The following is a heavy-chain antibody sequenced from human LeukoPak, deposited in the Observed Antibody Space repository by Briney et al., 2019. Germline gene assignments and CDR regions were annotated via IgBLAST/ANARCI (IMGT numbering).Heavy chain of an antibody. CDR3: AIPYSSGWDRGY. CDR2: FDPEDGET. J-gene: IGHJ4*02. V-gene: IGHV1-24*01. CDR1: GYTLTGLS. Sequence: ASVKVSCKVSGYTLTGLSMHWVRQAPGKGLEWMGGFDPEDGETIYAQKFQGRVTMTEDTSTDTAYMELSSLRSEDTAVYYCAIPYSSGWDRGYWGQGTLVTVSS. D-gene: IGHD6-19*01.